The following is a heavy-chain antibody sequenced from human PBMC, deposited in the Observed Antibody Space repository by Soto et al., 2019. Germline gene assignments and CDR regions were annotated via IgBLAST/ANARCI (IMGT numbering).Heavy chain of an antibody. J-gene: IGHJ2*01. Sequence: GGSLRLSCAASGFTFSSYAMSWVRQAPGKGLEWVSAINGSGGSTYYADSVTGRFTISRENSKNTRYLQMNSLRAEDTAGYYCANTAARAHWYFDRWGRGTLVTVSS. D-gene: IGHD6-13*01. CDR2: INGSGGST. V-gene: IGHV3-23*01. CDR3: ANTAARAHWYFDR. CDR1: GFTFSSYA.